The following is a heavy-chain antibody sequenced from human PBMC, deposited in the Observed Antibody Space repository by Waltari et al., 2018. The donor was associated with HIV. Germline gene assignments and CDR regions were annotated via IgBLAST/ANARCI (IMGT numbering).Heavy chain of an antibody. V-gene: IGHV4-34*01. D-gene: IGHD3-10*01. J-gene: IGHJ4*02. CDR2: VTPSGRT. Sequence: QVQIQQWGARLLKPSETLSPTCGLSGGSSSPSHWTWVRQAPGRGLEWCGEVTPSGRTNYSASLKSRLSISLDKSKNSFSLTLNSVSAADTAVYFCGRGTQAAWELVGHWGQGILITVSS. CDR3: GRGTQAAWELVGH. CDR1: GGSSSPSH.